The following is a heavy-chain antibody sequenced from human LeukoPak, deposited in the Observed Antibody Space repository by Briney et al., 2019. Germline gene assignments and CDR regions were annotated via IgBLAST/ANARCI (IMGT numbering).Heavy chain of an antibody. J-gene: IGHJ4*02. CDR3: ARGRYGDYH. D-gene: IGHD4-17*01. CDR2: INSDGSTT. CDR1: GFTFSSYA. Sequence: PGGSLRLSCAASGFTFSSYAMSWVRQAPGKGLVWVSGINSDGSTTTYADSVKGRFTISRENAKSTLYLHMNILRVEDTAVYYCARGRYGDYHWGQGILVTVSS. V-gene: IGHV3-74*01.